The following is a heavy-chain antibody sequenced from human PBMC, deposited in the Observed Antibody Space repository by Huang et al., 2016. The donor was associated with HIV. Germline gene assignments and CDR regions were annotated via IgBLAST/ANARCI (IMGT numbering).Heavy chain of an antibody. V-gene: IGHV1-69*13. J-gene: IGHJ4*02. CDR3: ARARGYYDSSVSYYFDY. D-gene: IGHD3-22*01. Sequence: VQLVQSGAEVKKHGSSVKVSCKASGGTSSSYAISWVRQAPGQGLEWVGGIIPIFGTGNNEQNVQGRVTITADESTSTAYMELSSLRSEDSAGYYCARARGYYDSSVSYYFDYWGQGTLVTVSS. CDR1: GGTSSSYA. CDR2: IIPIFGTG.